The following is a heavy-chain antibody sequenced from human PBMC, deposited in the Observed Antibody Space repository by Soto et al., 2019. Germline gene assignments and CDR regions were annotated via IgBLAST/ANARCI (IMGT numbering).Heavy chain of an antibody. CDR3: ARAPRGSGYDYYYYGMDV. CDR1: GFTFSSYA. Sequence: LRLSCAASGFTFSSYAMHWVRQAPGKGLEWVAVISYDGSNKYYADSVKGRFTISRDNSKNTLYLQMNSLRAEDTAVYYCARAPRGSGYDYYYYGMDVWGQGTTVTVSS. D-gene: IGHD5-12*01. CDR2: ISYDGSNK. V-gene: IGHV3-30-3*01. J-gene: IGHJ6*02.